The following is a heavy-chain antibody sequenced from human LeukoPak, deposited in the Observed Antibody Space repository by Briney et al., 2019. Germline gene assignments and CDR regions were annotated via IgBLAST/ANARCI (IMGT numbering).Heavy chain of an antibody. CDR3: TKTRGYCSGGSCFNFDY. V-gene: IGHV3-30*18. CDR2: ISSGGSNK. CDR1: GFTFSNYV. Sequence: GGSLRLSCAPSGFTFSNYVMHWVRQAPGKGLEWVAVISSGGSNKYYADSVKGRFTISRDNSKNTLYLQMNSLRAEDTAIYYCTKTRGYCSGGSCFNFDYWGQGTLVTVSS. J-gene: IGHJ4*02. D-gene: IGHD2-15*01.